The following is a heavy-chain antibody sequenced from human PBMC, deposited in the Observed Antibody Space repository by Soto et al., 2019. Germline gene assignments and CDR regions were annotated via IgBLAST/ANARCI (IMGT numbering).Heavy chain of an antibody. CDR3: ARDKITGLFDY. CDR1: GGSFTGYY. V-gene: IGHV4-34*01. J-gene: IGHJ4*02. CDR2: INHSGST. D-gene: IGHD2-8*02. Sequence: SETLSLTCAVNGGSFTGYYGAWIRQSPGKGLEWIGEINHSGSTNYNPSLKSRVTISVDTSKNQFSLKLTSVTAADTAVYYCARDKITGLFDYWGQGTLVTVSS.